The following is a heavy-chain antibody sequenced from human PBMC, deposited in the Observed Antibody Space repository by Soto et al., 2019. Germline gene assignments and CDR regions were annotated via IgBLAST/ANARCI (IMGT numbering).Heavy chain of an antibody. Sequence: LRLSCAASGFTFDDYAMHWVRQAPGKGLEWVSGINWNSGSIGYGDSVKGRFTISRDNAKNSLYLQMNSLRAEDTALYYCARDMGADYYYYGMDVWGQGTTVTVSS. J-gene: IGHJ6*02. D-gene: IGHD1-26*01. CDR1: GFTFDDYA. CDR2: INWNSGSI. V-gene: IGHV3-9*01. CDR3: ARDMGADYYYYGMDV.